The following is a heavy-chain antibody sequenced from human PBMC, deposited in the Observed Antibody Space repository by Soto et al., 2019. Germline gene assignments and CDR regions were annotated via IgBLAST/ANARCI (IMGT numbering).Heavy chain of an antibody. J-gene: IGHJ4*02. V-gene: IGHV1-18*01. Sequence: GASVKVSCKASGYTFTSYGISWVRQAPGQGLEWMGWISAYNGNTNYAQKLQGRVTMTTDTSTSTAYMELRSLRSDDTAVYYCARMMILAVAEGADYWGQGTLVTVSS. CDR2: ISAYNGNT. CDR3: ARMMILAVAEGADY. D-gene: IGHD6-19*01. CDR1: GYTFTSYG.